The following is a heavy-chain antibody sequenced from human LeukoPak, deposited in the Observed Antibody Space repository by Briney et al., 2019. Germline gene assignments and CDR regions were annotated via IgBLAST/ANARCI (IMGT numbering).Heavy chain of an antibody. CDR2: IYHSGST. CDR1: GYSISSGYY. Sequence: PSETLSLTCTVSGYSISSGYYWGWIRQPPGKGLEWVGSIYHSGSTYYNPSLKSRVTISVDTSKNQFSLKLSSVTAADTAVYYCARGYGIVVVVAATFGDFDYWGQGTLVTVSS. CDR3: ARGYGIVVVVAATFGDFDY. V-gene: IGHV4-38-2*02. J-gene: IGHJ4*02. D-gene: IGHD2-15*01.